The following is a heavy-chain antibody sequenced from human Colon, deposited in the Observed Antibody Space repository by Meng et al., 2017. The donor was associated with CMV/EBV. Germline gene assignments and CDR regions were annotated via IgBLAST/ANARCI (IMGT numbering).Heavy chain of an antibody. V-gene: IGHV1-69-2*01. J-gene: IGHJ4*02. CDR2: VDPEDGET. Sequence: ASVKVSCKVSGYTFTDHYMHWVQQAPGKGLEWMGLVDPEDGETIYAEKFQGRVTITADTSTDTAYMALSSLRSEDTAVYYCATGSGSVFDYWGQGTLVTVSS. D-gene: IGHD1-26*01. CDR3: ATGSGSVFDY. CDR1: GYTFTDHY.